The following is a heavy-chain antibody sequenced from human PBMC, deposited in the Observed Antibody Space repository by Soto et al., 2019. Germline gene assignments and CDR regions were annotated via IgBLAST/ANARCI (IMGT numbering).Heavy chain of an antibody. D-gene: IGHD6-13*01. Sequence: QVQLVQSGAEVNKPGSSVKVSCKASGGTFSSYTISWVRQAPGQGLEWMGRIIPILGIANYAQKFQGRVTITADKSTSTAYMELSSLRSEDTAVYYCARDQGYSSSFAGMDVWGQGTTVTVSS. CDR2: IIPILGIA. CDR1: GGTFSSYT. J-gene: IGHJ6*02. CDR3: ARDQGYSSSFAGMDV. V-gene: IGHV1-69*08.